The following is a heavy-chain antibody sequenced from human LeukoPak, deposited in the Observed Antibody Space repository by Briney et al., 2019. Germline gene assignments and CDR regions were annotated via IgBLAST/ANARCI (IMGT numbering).Heavy chain of an antibody. D-gene: IGHD2-15*01. Sequence: GRSLRLSCAASGSTFSNYGMHWVRQAAGKGQEWVAFISKDGSKKYYGGSVTGRFITSRDNSRNTVYLQMDSLRPEDTAVYYCAKDKGWSRVIDYWGQGTLVTVAS. CDR2: ISKDGSKK. J-gene: IGHJ4*02. CDR3: AKDKGWSRVIDY. CDR1: GSTFSNYG. V-gene: IGHV3-30*18.